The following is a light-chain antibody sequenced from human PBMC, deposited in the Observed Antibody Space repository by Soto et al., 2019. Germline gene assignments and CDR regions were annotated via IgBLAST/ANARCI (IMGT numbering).Light chain of an antibody. CDR1: QSISSW. CDR2: DAS. CDR3: QHYNTYSST. J-gene: IGKJ1*01. Sequence: DIQMTQSPSTLSASLGDRVTITCRASQSISSWLAWYQQKPGKAPKLLIYDASSLEGGVPSRFSGSGSGTEFTLTISSLQPDDFATYYCQHYNTYSSTFGQGTKVDI. V-gene: IGKV1-5*01.